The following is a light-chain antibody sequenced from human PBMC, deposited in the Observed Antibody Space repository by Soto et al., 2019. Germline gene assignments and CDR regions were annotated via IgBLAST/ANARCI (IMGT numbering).Light chain of an antibody. J-gene: IGLJ2*01. V-gene: IGLV2-14*03. CDR3: TSWTTGTTII. CDR1: SSDIGAYNF. CDR2: DVN. Sequence: QSALTQPASVSGSPGQSITISCTGTSSDIGAYNFVSWYQQHPGKAPKLMLYDVNIRPSGVSNRFSGSKSGNTASLTISGLQAEDEADYYCTSWTTGTTIIFGGGTKVTVL.